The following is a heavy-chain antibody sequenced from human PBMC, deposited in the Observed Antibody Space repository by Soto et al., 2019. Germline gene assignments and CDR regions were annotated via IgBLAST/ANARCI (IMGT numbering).Heavy chain of an antibody. CDR3: ARLNGYGDL. CDR1: GFTFIDYS. D-gene: IGHD4-17*01. CDR2: MSIGYEKT. V-gene: IGHV3-23*01. J-gene: IGHJ4*02. Sequence: EEQLLLSGGGLIQPGGSLRLSCAASGFTFIDYSMAWVRQTPERGLEWVSGMSIGYEKTFYADSVNGRFTVSRDRSNNTVDLQMNSLRAGDTAMYYCARLNGYGDLWGQGTLVTVSS.